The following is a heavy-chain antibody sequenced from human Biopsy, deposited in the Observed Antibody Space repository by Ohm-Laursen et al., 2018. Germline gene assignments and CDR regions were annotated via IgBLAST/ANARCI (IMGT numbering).Heavy chain of an antibody. D-gene: IGHD5-18*01. Sequence: SETLSLTCTVSDGSINSYYWNWIRQPPGKRLEWIGNIYYSWSTNFNPSLKSRVTISVDTSKNQFSLKLSSVTAADTAVYFCARGSSYGYDFDYWGQGTLVAVSS. CDR3: ARGSSYGYDFDY. CDR2: IYYSWST. J-gene: IGHJ4*02. CDR1: DGSINSYY. V-gene: IGHV4-59*01.